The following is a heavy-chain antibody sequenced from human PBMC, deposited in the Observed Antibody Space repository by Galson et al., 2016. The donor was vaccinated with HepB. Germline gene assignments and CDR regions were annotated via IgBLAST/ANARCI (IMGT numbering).Heavy chain of an antibody. V-gene: IGHV3-23*01. CDR1: GFTFGSYA. J-gene: IGHJ4*02. CDR3: AKAMTTRIRGIATFYFHY. Sequence: SLRLSCAASGFTFGSYAMSWVRQAPGKGLEWVSSISGRGDSTYDADSVKGRFTISRDNSKKMLHLQMKSLRAEDTAVYYCAKAMTTRIRGIATFYFHYWGQGTLV. D-gene: IGHD4-17*01. CDR2: ISGRGDST.